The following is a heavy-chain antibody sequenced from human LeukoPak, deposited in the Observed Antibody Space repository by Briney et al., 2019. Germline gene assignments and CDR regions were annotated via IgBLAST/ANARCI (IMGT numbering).Heavy chain of an antibody. Sequence: GGSLRLSCAASGFTFSSYGMHWVRQAPGKGLEWVAFIRYDGSNKYYADSVKGRFTISRDNSKNTLYLQMNSLRAEDTAVYYCAKDGPPPYSSSWYFDYWGQGTLVTVSS. D-gene: IGHD6-13*01. V-gene: IGHV3-30*02. CDR2: IRYDGSNK. J-gene: IGHJ4*02. CDR1: GFTFSSYG. CDR3: AKDGPPPYSSSWYFDY.